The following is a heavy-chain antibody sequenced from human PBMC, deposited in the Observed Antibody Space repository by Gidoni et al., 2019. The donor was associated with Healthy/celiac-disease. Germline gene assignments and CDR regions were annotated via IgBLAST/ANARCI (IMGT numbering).Heavy chain of an antibody. J-gene: IGHJ6*02. D-gene: IGHD3-10*01. CDR3: ARSSDRRGGRYGMDV. V-gene: IGHV2-70*01. CDR1: GFSLSTSGMC. CDR2: IDWDDDK. Sequence: QVTLRESGPALVKPTQTLTLTCTFSGFSLSTSGMCVSWIRQPPGKALEWLALIDWDDDKYYSTSLKTRLTISKDTSKNQVVLTMTNMDPVDTATYYCARSSDRRGGRYGMDVWGQGTTVTVSS.